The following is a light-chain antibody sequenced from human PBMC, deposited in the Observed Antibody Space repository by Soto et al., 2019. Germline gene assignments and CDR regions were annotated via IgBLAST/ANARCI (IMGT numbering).Light chain of an antibody. CDR2: GVS. CDR1: QSVSSNY. V-gene: IGKV3-20*01. J-gene: IGKJ2*01. CDR3: QQYGSSPRT. Sequence: EVVLTQSPGTLSLSPGDRATLSCRASQSVSSNYLAWYQQKPGQAPRLLIYGVSSRAAGIPDRFSGSGSGTDFTLTISRLEPVDFAVYYCQQYGSSPRTFGQGTELEIK.